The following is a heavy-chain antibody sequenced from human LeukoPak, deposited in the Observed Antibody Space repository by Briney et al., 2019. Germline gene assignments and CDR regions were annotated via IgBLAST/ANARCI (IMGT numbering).Heavy chain of an antibody. V-gene: IGHV3-23*01. CDR2: ISGSGGST. CDR3: AKDRETYCSSTSCYWDWFDP. CDR1: GFTFSSYA. J-gene: IGHJ5*02. Sequence: PGGSLRLSCAASGFTFSSYAMSWVRQTPGKGLEWVLAISGSGGSTYYADSVKGRFTISRDNSQNTLYLQMNSLRAEDTAVYYCAKDRETYCSSTSCYWDWFDPWGQGTLVTVSS. D-gene: IGHD2-2*01.